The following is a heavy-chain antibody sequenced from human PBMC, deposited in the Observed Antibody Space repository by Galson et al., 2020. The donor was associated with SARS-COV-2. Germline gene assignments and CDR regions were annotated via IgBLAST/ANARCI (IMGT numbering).Heavy chain of an antibody. D-gene: IGHD6-19*01. Sequence: SGPTLVKPTQTLTLTCTFSGFSLSTSGMCVSWIRQPPGKALEWLAFIDWDDNKYYSTSLKTRLTISKDTSKNQVVLTLTNMDPVDTATYYWARSKGWSSSGSHYYHGVDVWGQGTTVTVSS. J-gene: IGHJ6*02. CDR3: ARSKGWSSSGSHYYHGVDV. V-gene: IGHV2-70*01. CDR1: GFSLSTSGMC. CDR2: IDWDDNK.